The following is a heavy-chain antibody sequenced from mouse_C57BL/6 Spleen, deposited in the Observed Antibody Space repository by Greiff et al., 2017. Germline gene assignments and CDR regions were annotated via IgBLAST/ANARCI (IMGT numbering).Heavy chain of an antibody. J-gene: IGHJ1*03. CDR1: GYTFTSYW. CDR2: IHPNSGST. CDR3: ARSDDYDERDNWYFDV. D-gene: IGHD2-4*01. V-gene: IGHV1-64*01. Sequence: QVQLQQPGAELVKPGASVKLSCKASGYTFTSYWMHWVKQRPGQGLEWIGMIHPNSGSTNYNEKFKSKATLTVDKSSSTAYMQLRSLTSEDSAVYYCARSDDYDERDNWYFDVWGTGTTVTVSS.